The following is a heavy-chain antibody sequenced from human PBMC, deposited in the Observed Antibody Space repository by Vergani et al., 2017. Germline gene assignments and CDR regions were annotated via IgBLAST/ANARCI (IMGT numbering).Heavy chain of an antibody. V-gene: IGHV3-74*01. CDR3: ARGADVFYDYYGMDV. D-gene: IGHD3-10*01. J-gene: IGHJ6*02. CDR2: INSDGSST. Sequence: EVQLVESGGGFVQPGGSLRLSCAASGFTFSSYWMHWVRQAPGKGLVWVSRINSDGSSTSYADSVKGRFTISRDNAKNTLYLQVNSLRAEDTAVYYCARGADVFYDYYGMDVWGQGTTVTVAS. CDR1: GFTFSSYW.